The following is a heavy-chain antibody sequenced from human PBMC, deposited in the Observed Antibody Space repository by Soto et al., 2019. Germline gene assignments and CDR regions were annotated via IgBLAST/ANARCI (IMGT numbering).Heavy chain of an antibody. CDR3: AKSNVRGGWGSSGYYYFDY. D-gene: IGHD3-22*01. V-gene: IGHV3-23*01. CDR2: ISGSGGST. CDR1: GFTFSSYA. Sequence: EVQLLESGGGLVQPGGSLRLSCAASGFTFSSYAMSWVRQAPGKGLEWVSAISGSGGSTYYADSVKGRFTISRDNSKNTLYLQMNSRRAEDTAVYYCAKSNVRGGWGSSGYYYFDYWGQGTLVTVSS. J-gene: IGHJ4*02.